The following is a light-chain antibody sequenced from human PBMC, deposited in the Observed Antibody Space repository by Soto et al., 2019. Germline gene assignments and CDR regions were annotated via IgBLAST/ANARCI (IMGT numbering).Light chain of an antibody. J-gene: IGLJ3*02. CDR3: SSYSSTSTPWV. CDR2: EVT. CDR1: SSDVGAYKF. Sequence: QSVLTQPASVSGSPGQSITIFCTGTSSDVGAYKFVSWYRHHPGRAPQVMIYEVTNRPSGVSSRLSGSKSGNTASLTISGLQPEDEGDYYCSSYSSTSTPWVFGGGTKLTVL. V-gene: IGLV2-14*01.